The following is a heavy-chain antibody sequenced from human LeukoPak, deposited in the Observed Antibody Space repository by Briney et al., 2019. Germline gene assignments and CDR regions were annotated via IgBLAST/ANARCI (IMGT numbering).Heavy chain of an antibody. J-gene: IGHJ4*02. CDR3: ARDYSNYVSPDY. V-gene: IGHV3-20*04. CDR2: INWNGGST. Sequence: GGSLRLSCAASGFTFDDYGMSWVRQAPGKGLEWVSGINWNGGSTGYADSVKGRFTISRDNAKNSLYLQMKSLRAEDTALYYCARDYSNYVSPDYWGQETLVTVSS. D-gene: IGHD4-11*01. CDR1: GFTFDDYG.